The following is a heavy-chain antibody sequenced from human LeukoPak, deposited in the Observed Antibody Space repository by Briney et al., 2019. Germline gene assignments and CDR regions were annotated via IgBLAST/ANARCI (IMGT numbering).Heavy chain of an antibody. D-gene: IGHD2-2*01. J-gene: IGHJ6*03. CDR2: ISASGHYI. CDR1: GFTFRSFA. Sequence: GGSLRLSCEASGFTFRSFAMSWVRQAPGKGLEWLSGISASGHYIYQADSVKGRFTISRDNSKNTLYIQINSLRVEDTAVYYCARDGSWGDYQFYFYMDVWGKGTRVTVSS. CDR3: ARDGSWGDYQFYFYMDV. V-gene: IGHV3-23*01.